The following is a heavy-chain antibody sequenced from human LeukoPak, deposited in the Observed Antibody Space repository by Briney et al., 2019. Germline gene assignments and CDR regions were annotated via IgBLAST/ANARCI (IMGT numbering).Heavy chain of an antibody. Sequence: QTGGSLRLSCSASGLTFSSYAMHWVRQAPGKGLEYVSAISSNGGSTYYAGSVKGRFTISRDNSKNTLYLQMSSLRAEDTAVYYCVKGSGNYPLYGMDVWGKGTTVTVSS. CDR1: GLTFSSYA. D-gene: IGHD3-10*01. CDR3: VKGSGNYPLYGMDV. CDR2: ISSNGGST. V-gene: IGHV3-64D*06. J-gene: IGHJ6*04.